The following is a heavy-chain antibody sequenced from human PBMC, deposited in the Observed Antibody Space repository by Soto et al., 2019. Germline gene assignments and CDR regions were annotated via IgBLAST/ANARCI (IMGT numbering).Heavy chain of an antibody. CDR2: INAGNGNT. V-gene: IGHV1-3*01. Sequence: GASVKVSCKASGYTFTSYAMHWVRQAPGQRLEWMGWINAGNGNTKYSQKFQGRVTITRDTSASTAYMELSSLRSEDTAVYYCARESMVRGVIILYYYDVMDFWGQGSTVTVSS. CDR3: ARESMVRGVIILYYYDVMDF. CDR1: GYTFTSYA. D-gene: IGHD3-10*01. J-gene: IGHJ6*02.